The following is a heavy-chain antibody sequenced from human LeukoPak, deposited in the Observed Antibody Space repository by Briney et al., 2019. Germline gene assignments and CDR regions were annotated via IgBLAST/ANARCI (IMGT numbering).Heavy chain of an antibody. CDR3: VRGFRSDTSGRKFDC. V-gene: IGHV1-8*01. CDR1: GYTFTTYD. D-gene: IGHD2-2*01. Sequence: ASMKVSCKASGYTFTTYDINWVRQATGQGLEWMGWMNPHSGNTGFAQNFQGRVAMTRNTSIDTAYMELSSLRVEDTAVYYCVRGFRSDTSGRKFDCWGQRTLVTVSS. J-gene: IGHJ4*02. CDR2: MNPHSGNT.